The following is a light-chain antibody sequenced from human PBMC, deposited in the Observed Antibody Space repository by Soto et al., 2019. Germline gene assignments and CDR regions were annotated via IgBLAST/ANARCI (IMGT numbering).Light chain of an antibody. J-gene: IGKJ2*01. CDR1: QSVSSSY. CDR2: GAS. CDR3: PPYGSAPPYT. V-gene: IGKV3-20*01. Sequence: EIVLTQSPGTLSLSPGERATLSCRASQSVSSSYLAWYKQKPGQAPRLLIYGASSRATGIPDRFSGSGSGTEFTLTISRLEPEDFAVYCYPPYGSAPPYTFGQGTKPEIK.